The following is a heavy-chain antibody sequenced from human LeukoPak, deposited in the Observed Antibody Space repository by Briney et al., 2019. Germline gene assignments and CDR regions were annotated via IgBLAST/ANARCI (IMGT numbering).Heavy chain of an antibody. V-gene: IGHV3-30-3*01. Sequence: GGSLRLSCAASGFTFSSYAMHWVRQAPGKGLEWVAVISYDGSNKYYADSVKGRFTISRDNSKNTLYLQMSSLRAEDTAVYYCARFGHCSSTSCYYYYYYGMDVWGQGTTVTVSS. J-gene: IGHJ6*02. CDR1: GFTFSSYA. D-gene: IGHD2-2*01. CDR3: ARFGHCSSTSCYYYYYYGMDV. CDR2: ISYDGSNK.